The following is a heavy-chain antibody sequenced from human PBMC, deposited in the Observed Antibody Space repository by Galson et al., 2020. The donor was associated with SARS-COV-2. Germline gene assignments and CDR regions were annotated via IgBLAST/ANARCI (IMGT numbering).Heavy chain of an antibody. CDR3: ARGPINADSSAYYYGQGYFEH. V-gene: IGHV3-13*01. Sequence: GESLKISCAASGFTFSNYDMHWVRQVAGKGLEWVSAVNTAGDTYYRDSVKGRFTVSRENAQKSFYLQMNSLRAGDTAVYYCARGPINADSSAYYYGQGYFEHWGQGTLVVVSS. CDR2: VNTAGDT. D-gene: IGHD3-22*01. J-gene: IGHJ1*01. CDR1: GFTFSNYD.